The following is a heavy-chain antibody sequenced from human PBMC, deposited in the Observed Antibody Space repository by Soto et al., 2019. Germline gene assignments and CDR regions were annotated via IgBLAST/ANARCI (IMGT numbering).Heavy chain of an antibody. CDR1: GYTFTSYP. Sequence: ASVKVSCKASGYTFTSYPMHWVRQAPGQGLEWMGWINAGNANTKYSQKFQGRVTITRDISASTAYMELSSLRSEDTAVYYCAREEDLYDSSGAFDYWGQGNLVTVSS. D-gene: IGHD3-22*01. V-gene: IGHV1-3*01. CDR2: INAGNANT. CDR3: AREEDLYDSSGAFDY. J-gene: IGHJ4*02.